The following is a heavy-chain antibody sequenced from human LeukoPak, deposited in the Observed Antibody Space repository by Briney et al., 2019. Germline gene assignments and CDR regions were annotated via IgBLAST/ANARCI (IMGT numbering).Heavy chain of an antibody. V-gene: IGHV4-39*07. D-gene: IGHD6-19*01. CDR3: ARYDVGWYYFDY. CDR1: GGSISSSSYY. Sequence: SETLSLTCTVSGGSISSSSYYWGWIRQPPGKGLEWIGSIYYSGSTYYNPSLKSRVTISVDTSKNQFSLKLSSVTAADTAVYYCARYDVGWYYFDYWGQGTLVTVSS. CDR2: IYYSGST. J-gene: IGHJ4*02.